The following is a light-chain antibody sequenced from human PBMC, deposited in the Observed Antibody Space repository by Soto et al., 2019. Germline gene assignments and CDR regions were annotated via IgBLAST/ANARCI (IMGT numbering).Light chain of an antibody. CDR3: SSYTSTSTVV. Sequence: QYALTQPASVSGSPGQSITISCTGTSSDVGGYNYVSWYQQHPGKAPKLMIYDVDNRPSGVSNRFSGSRSGNTASLTISGLQAEDEADYYCSSYTSTSTVVFGGGTKLTVL. V-gene: IGLV2-14*01. CDR1: SSDVGGYNY. CDR2: DVD. J-gene: IGLJ2*01.